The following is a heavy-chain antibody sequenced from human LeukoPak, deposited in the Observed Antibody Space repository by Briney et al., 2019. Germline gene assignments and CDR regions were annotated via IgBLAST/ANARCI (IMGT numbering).Heavy chain of an antibody. V-gene: IGHV3-33*06. CDR1: GFTFSSYG. CDR3: SKAANYDKPYYFDY. J-gene: IGHJ4*02. Sequence: PGGSLRLSCAASGFTFSSYGMHWVRQAPGKGLEWVAVIWYDGSNKYYADSVKGRFTISRDNSKNTLYLQMNSLRAEDTAVYYCSKAANYDKPYYFDYWGQGTLVTVSP. CDR2: IWYDGSNK. D-gene: IGHD3-9*01.